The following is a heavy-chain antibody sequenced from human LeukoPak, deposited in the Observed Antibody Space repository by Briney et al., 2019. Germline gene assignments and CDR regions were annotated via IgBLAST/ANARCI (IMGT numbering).Heavy chain of an antibody. CDR2: INHSGSA. J-gene: IGHJ5*02. CDR1: GGSFSGYY. D-gene: IGHD4-23*01. Sequence: SETLSLTCAVYGGSFSGYYWSWIRQPPGKGLEWIGEINHSGSANYNPSLKSRVTISVDTSKNQFSLKLSSVTAADTAVYYCAREDSGNAFDPWGQGTLVTVSS. V-gene: IGHV4-34*01. CDR3: AREDSGNAFDP.